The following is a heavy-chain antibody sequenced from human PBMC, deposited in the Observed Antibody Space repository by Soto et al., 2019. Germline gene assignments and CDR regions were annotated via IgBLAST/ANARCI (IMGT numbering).Heavy chain of an antibody. Sequence: EVQLLESGGGLVQPGGSLRLSCAASGFTFSSYAMSWVRQAPGKGLEWVSAISGSGGSTYYADSVKGRFTISRDNSKNTLYLQMNSLRAEDTAVYYCANWPWLPYYYYYMDVWGKGTTVTVSS. CDR2: ISGSGGST. CDR1: GFTFSSYA. D-gene: IGHD6-19*01. V-gene: IGHV3-23*01. CDR3: ANWPWLPYYYYYMDV. J-gene: IGHJ6*03.